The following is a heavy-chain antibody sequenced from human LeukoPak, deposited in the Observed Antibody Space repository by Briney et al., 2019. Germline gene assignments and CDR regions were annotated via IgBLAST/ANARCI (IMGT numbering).Heavy chain of an antibody. CDR2: ISISGTT. CDR1: GASLSNGTSY. CDR3: AREQRWLQSLDY. V-gene: IGHV4-61*02. D-gene: IGHD5-24*01. J-gene: IGHJ4*02. Sequence: PSETLSLTCTVSGASLSNGTSYWDWIRQPAGKGLEWIGRISISGTTNYNPSLKSRVTISVDTSKNQFSLKLSSVTAADTAVYYCAREQRWLQSLDYWGQGTLVTVSS.